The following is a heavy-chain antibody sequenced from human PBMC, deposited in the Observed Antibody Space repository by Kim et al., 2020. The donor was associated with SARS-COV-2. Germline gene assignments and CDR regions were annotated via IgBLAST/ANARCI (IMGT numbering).Heavy chain of an antibody. CDR1: GFTFSSYW. J-gene: IGHJ1*01. V-gene: IGHV3-7*03. CDR3: ATHYDSSGSDILEYFQH. Sequence: GGSLRLSCAASGFTFSSYWMSWVRQAPGKGLEWVANIKQDGSEKYYVDSVKGRFTISRDHAKNSLYLQMNSLRAEDTAVYYCATHYDSSGSDILEYFQHWGQGTLVTVSS. D-gene: IGHD3-22*01. CDR2: IKQDGSEK.